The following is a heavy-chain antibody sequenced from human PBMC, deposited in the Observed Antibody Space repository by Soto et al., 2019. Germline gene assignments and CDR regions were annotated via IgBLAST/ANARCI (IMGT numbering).Heavy chain of an antibody. CDR1: GFICSSYD. Sequence: GGSLRLSCAASGFICSSYDMSWVRQAPGKGLEWVSTILVDGRTFYVDSVKGRFTISRDSSQNTVYLQMSSLRGDDTGVYFCVRATLSWGHYYFRGLDVWGQGTTVTVSS. CDR3: VRATLSWGHYYFRGLDV. D-gene: IGHD3-22*01. CDR2: ILVDGRT. J-gene: IGHJ6*02. V-gene: IGHV3-23*01.